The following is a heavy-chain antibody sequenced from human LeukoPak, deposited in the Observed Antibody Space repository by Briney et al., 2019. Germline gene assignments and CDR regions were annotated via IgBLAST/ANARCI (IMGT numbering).Heavy chain of an antibody. D-gene: IGHD6-13*01. CDR2: INPKNAAT. V-gene: IGHV1-2*02. CDR3: ARTLYIAAAPGGLDY. CDR1: GYIFTSSY. Sequence: ASVKVSCKASGYIFTSSYMHWVRQAPGQGLEWMGWINPKNAATNYAQKFQGRVTMTRDTSSGTVYMELSSLSSDDTAVYYCARTLYIAAAPGGLDYWGQGTLVTVSS. J-gene: IGHJ4*02.